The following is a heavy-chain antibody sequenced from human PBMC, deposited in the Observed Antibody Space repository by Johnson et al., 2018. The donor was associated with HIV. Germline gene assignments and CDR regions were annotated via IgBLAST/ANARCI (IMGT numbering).Heavy chain of an antibody. CDR2: IRWDGAVT. V-gene: IGHV3-43D*03. D-gene: IGHD3-10*01. J-gene: IGHJ3*02. CDR3: ARAEIYEGRVGDFAFDI. Sequence: EVQLLESGGAVIQPGGSLRLSCAASGFTFNDYAMHWVRQVPGNGLEWVSLIRWDGAVTRYVDSVKGRFTISRDNSRNSLYLQMRSLRPEDTALYYCARAEIYEGRVGDFAFDIWGRGTMVTVAS. CDR1: GFTFNDYA.